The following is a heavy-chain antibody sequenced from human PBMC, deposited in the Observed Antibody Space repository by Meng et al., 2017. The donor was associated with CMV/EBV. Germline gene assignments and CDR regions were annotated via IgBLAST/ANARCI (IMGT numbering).Heavy chain of an antibody. CDR2: ISGGGGSA. CDR1: GFTFNAYA. Sequence: GGSLRLSCSVSGFTFNAYAMSWVRQAPGKGLEWVSAISGGGGSAYYADSLKGRSTISRDNSKNTLYLQMHSLRAEDTAVYYCARYVESWSTEPLDFWGQGTLVTVSS. D-gene: IGHD4-11*01. J-gene: IGHJ4*02. CDR3: ARYVESWSTEPLDF. V-gene: IGHV3-23*01.